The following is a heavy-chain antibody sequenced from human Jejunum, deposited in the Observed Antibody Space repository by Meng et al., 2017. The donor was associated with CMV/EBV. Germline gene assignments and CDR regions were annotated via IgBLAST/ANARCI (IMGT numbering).Heavy chain of an antibody. CDR2: IYYSGST. D-gene: IGHD3-10*01. CDR1: GGSIRTNTHY. J-gene: IGHJ4*02. V-gene: IGHV4-39*07. CDR3: ARALSGRIFDY. Sequence: TVSGGSIRTNTHYWGWIRQPPGKGLEWIGTIYYSGSTYFNPSLKSRVTISVDTSKNQFSLKLSSVTAADTAVYYCARALSGRIFDYWGQGTLVTVSS.